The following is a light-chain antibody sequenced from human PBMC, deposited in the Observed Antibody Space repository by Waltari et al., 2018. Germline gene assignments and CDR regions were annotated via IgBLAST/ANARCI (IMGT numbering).Light chain of an antibody. J-gene: IGLJ3*02. CDR2: GNN. CDR1: SNNVAYQG. Sequence: QAGLTQPPSMSKGLRQTATLTRTGNSNNVAYQGAALLQQHQGHPPKVLTYGNNNRPSGISERFSASRSGNAASLTITGLQAEDEADYYCSAWDRSLGAWVFGGGTKLTVL. V-gene: IGLV10-54*04. CDR3: SAWDRSLGAWV.